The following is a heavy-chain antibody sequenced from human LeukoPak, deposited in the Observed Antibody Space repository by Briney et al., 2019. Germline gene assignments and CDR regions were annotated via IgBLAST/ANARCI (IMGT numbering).Heavy chain of an antibody. D-gene: IGHD3-22*01. CDR3: ARKDDSRGYGTFDY. CDR2: IYHSGST. J-gene: IGHJ4*02. CDR1: GGSIRGPNW. Sequence: SETLSLTCAVAGGSIRGPNWWSWVRQPPGQGLEWIGEIYHSGSTNYNPSLKSRGTISVDKSKNQFSLKLTSVTAADTAVYYCARKDDSRGYGTFDYWGRGTLVTVSS. V-gene: IGHV4-4*02.